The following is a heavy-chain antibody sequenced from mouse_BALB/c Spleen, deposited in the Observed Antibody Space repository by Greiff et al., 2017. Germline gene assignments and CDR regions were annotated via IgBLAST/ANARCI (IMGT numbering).Heavy chain of an antibody. V-gene: IGHV5-17*02. Sequence: EVQRVESGGGLVQPGGSRKLSCAASGFTFSSFGMHWVRQAPEKGLEWVAYISSGSSTIYYADTVKGRFTISRDNPKNTLFLQMTSLRSEDTAMYYCARVCLYYYAMDYWGQGTSVTVSS. J-gene: IGHJ4*01. CDR1: GFTFSSFG. D-gene: IGHD6-1*01. CDR3: ARVCLYYYAMDY. CDR2: ISSGSSTI.